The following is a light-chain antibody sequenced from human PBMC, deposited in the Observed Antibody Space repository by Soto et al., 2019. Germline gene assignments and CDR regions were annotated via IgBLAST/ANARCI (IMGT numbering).Light chain of an antibody. V-gene: IGLV1-40*01. CDR2: GNS. J-gene: IGLJ2*01. CDR1: SSNIGAGYD. Sequence: HSVLTQPPSVSGAPGQRVTISCTGSSSNIGAGYDVYWYQQLPGTAPKLLIYGNSNRPSGVPERFSGSKSATSASLAITGLQAEDEADYYCQSYDSSLTGAVFGGGTKLTVL. CDR3: QSYDSSLTGAV.